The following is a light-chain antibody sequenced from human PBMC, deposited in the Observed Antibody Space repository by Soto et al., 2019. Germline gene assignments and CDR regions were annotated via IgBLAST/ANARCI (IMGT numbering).Light chain of an antibody. J-gene: IGLJ3*02. CDR2: EVS. V-gene: IGLV2-14*01. Sequence: QSVLTQPASVSGSPGQSITISRTGTSSDVGGYNYVSWYQQHPGKAPKLMIYEVSNRPSGVSNRFSGSKSGNTASLTISGLQADDEADYYCSSYTGSSTLVFGGGTKLTVL. CDR1: SSDVGGYNY. CDR3: SSYTGSSTLV.